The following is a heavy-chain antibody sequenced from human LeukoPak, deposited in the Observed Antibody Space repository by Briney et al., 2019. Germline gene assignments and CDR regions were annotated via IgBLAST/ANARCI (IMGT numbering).Heavy chain of an antibody. V-gene: IGHV3-30-3*01. CDR3: ASQYTGNYFGFDY. Sequence: GRSLRLSCAASGFTFSSYAMHWVRQAPGKGLEWVAIISYDGSNKYHADSVKGRFTISRDDSKNTLYLQMNSLRAEDTAVYYCASQYTGNYFGFDYWGQGTLVTVSS. CDR1: GFTFSSYA. J-gene: IGHJ4*02. D-gene: IGHD1-26*01. CDR2: ISYDGSNK.